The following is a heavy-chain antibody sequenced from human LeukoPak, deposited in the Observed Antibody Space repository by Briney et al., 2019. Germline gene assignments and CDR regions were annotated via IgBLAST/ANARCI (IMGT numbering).Heavy chain of an antibody. CDR1: GFTFNNHA. D-gene: IGHD3-22*01. V-gene: IGHV3-23*01. Sequence: GGSLRLSCAASGFTFNNHAMGWVRQVPGKGLEWVSIISASGDSTYYEDSVKGRFTISRDNSKNTLYLQMNSLRAEDTAVYYCARDSAREARVVVINYAFDIWGQGTMVTVSS. CDR2: ISASGDST. J-gene: IGHJ3*02. CDR3: ARDSAREARVVVINYAFDI.